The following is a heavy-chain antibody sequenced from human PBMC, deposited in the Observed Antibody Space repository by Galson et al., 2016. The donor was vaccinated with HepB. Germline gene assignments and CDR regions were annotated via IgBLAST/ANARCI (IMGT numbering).Heavy chain of an antibody. CDR2: ISSSSSTI. CDR1: GFTFSSYS. Sequence: SLRLSCAASGFTFSSYSMNWVRQAPGKGLEWISYISSSSSTIYYADSVKGRFTISRDNAKNSLYLQMNSLRAEDTAVYYCAREYYDFWSGNYLYRSDPMDVWGKGTTVTVSS. J-gene: IGHJ6*04. CDR3: AREYYDFWSGNYLYRSDPMDV. V-gene: IGHV3-48*01. D-gene: IGHD3-3*01.